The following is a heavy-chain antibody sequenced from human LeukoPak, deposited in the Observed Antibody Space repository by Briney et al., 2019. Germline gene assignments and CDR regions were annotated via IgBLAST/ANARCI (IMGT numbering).Heavy chain of an antibody. Sequence: GGSMRLSCAASGFIFSCYAIHWVRQAPGEGLEWVAFISSDGSNKYYADSVKGRFTISRDNSKSTLYLQMNSLGDEDTAVYYCDPHDSSSHFWGQGTLVPVSS. D-gene: IGHD6-6*01. CDR3: DPHDSSSHF. CDR1: GFIFSCYA. V-gene: IGHV3-30-3*01. J-gene: IGHJ4*02. CDR2: ISSDGSNK.